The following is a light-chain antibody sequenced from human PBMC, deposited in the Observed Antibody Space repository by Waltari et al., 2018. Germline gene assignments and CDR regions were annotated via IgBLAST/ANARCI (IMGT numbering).Light chain of an antibody. CDR1: YSNIGSNY. V-gene: IGLV1-51*01. Sequence: QSVLTQPPSVSAAPGQRVTISCSGGYSNIGSNYFTWYQQLPGTAPKLIIFENRLRPSGIPDRFSGSKSGTSSALDIVGLQPGDEAYYYCATWDSSLSGEVFGGGTKVTIL. CDR2: ENR. J-gene: IGLJ2*01. CDR3: ATWDSSLSGEV.